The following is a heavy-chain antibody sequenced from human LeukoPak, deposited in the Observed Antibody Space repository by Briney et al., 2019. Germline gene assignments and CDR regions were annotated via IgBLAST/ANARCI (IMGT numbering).Heavy chain of an antibody. Sequence: GGSLRLSCAASGFTFSSYAMSWVRQAPGKGLEWVSAISGSGGSTSYADYVKGRFTISRDNTKNTLYLKMNSLRAEDTAVYYCAKGESLEQWELPYWGQGTLVTVSS. V-gene: IGHV3-23*01. CDR1: GFTFSSYA. CDR3: AKGESLEQWELPY. CDR2: ISGSGGST. J-gene: IGHJ4*02. D-gene: IGHD1-26*01.